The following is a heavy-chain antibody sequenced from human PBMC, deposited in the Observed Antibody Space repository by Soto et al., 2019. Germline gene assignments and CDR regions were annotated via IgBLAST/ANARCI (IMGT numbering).Heavy chain of an antibody. CDR2: IIPIFGTA. CDR3: ARPGPHCGGDCYNYYYYGMDV. D-gene: IGHD2-21*02. CDR1: GGTFSSYA. Sequence: ASVKVSCKASGGTFSSYAISWVRQAPGQGLEWMGGIIPIFGTANYAQKFQGRVTITADESTSTAYMELSSLRSEDTAVYYCARPGPHCGGDCYNYYYYGMDVWGQGITV. V-gene: IGHV1-69*13. J-gene: IGHJ6*02.